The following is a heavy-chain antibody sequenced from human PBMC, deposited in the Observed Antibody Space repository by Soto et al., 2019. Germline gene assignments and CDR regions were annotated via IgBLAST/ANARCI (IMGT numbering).Heavy chain of an antibody. CDR3: AREGAEAYSGYDYRIYYYYYMDV. Sequence: PSQTLSLTCAISGDSVSSNSAAWNWIRQSPSRGLEWLGRTYYRSKWYNDYAVSVKSRITINPDTSKNQFSLQLNSVTPEDTAVYYCAREGAEAYSGYDYRIYYYYYMDVWGKGTTVTVSS. CDR1: GDSVSSNSAA. CDR2: TYYRSKWYN. D-gene: IGHD5-12*01. J-gene: IGHJ6*03. V-gene: IGHV6-1*01.